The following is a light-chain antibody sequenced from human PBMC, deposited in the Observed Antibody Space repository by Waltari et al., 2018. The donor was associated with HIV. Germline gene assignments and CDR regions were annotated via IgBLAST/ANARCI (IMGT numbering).Light chain of an antibody. V-gene: IGLV1-40*01. CDR1: SSNIGAGYD. J-gene: IGLJ1*01. Sequence: QSVLTQPPSVSGAPGQRVTISCTGSSSNIGAGYDLNWYQQLPGTAPKPLIYNNSNRPSGVPDRFSGSKSGTSASLAITGLQAEDEADYYCQSYDSSLSGSDVFGTGTKVTVL. CDR2: NNS. CDR3: QSYDSSLSGSDV.